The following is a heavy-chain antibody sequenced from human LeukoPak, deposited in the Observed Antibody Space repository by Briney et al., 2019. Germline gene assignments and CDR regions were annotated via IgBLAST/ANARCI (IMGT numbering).Heavy chain of an antibody. CDR1: GFTFSSYW. J-gene: IGHJ4*02. CDR2: YSDGSST. D-gene: IGHD1-26*01. V-gene: IGHV3-74*01. Sequence: GGSLRLSCAASGFTFSSYWMHWVRRAPGKGLVWVSYSDGSSTNYADSVKGRFTISRDNAKNTLYLQMNSLRAEDTAVYYCARGGVGAVFDYWGQGTLVTVSS. CDR3: ARGGVGAVFDY.